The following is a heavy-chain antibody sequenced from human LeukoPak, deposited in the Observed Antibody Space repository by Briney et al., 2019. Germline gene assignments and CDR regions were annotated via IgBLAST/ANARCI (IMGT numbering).Heavy chain of an antibody. J-gene: IGHJ6*03. D-gene: IGHD1-14*01. CDR1: CGSISSSSYY. Sequence: SETLSLTRTVSCGSISSSSYYWGWIRQPPGKGLEWIGGIYYSGSTYYNPSLKSRVTISVDTSKNQFSLKLSSVTAADKAVYYCAREITWHMDVWGKGTTVTVSS. CDR2: IYYSGST. CDR3: AREITWHMDV. V-gene: IGHV4-39*07.